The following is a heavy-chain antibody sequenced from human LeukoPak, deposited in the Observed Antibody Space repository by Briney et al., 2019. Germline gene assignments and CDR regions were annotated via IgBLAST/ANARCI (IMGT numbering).Heavy chain of an antibody. CDR3: ARGYFFDY. CDR2: ISSGSNAI. V-gene: IGHV3-48*02. J-gene: IGHJ4*02. D-gene: IGHD1-14*01. CDR1: GFTFSRYG. Sequence: GGSLRLSCAASGFTFSRYGMHWVRQAPGKGLEWISYISSGSNAIYYADSVKGRFTISRDNAKNSLYLQMNSLRDEDTAVYYCARGYFFDYWGQGTLVTVSS.